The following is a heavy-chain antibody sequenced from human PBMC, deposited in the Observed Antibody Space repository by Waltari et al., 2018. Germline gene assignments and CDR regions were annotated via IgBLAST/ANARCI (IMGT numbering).Heavy chain of an antibody. CDR1: EFATMDYA. J-gene: IGHJ4*02. Sequence: EVQLVESGGGSVEPGRSRSLPCCDSEFATMDYAIHWIRQVPGEGLEWVSGIFGNGGKIDYLDSVRGRFTISRDKAKHSLFLQMNSLRPEDTALYYCVKDTSPGGLEQWGQGTLVTVSS. CDR3: VKDTSPGGLEQ. CDR2: IFGNGGKI. V-gene: IGHV3-9*02. D-gene: IGHD3-16*01.